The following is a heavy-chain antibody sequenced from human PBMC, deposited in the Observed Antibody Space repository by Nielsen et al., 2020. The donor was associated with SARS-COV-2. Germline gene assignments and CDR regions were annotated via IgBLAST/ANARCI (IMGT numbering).Heavy chain of an antibody. CDR3: VREAGSYSLDY. J-gene: IGHJ4*02. CDR2: IKQDGSEK. D-gene: IGHD1-26*01. V-gene: IGHV3-7*03. Sequence: WIRQPPGKGLEWVANIKQDGSEKYYVDSVKGRFTISRDNAKNSLYLQMNSLRAEDTAVYYCVREAGSYSLDYWGQGTLVTVSS.